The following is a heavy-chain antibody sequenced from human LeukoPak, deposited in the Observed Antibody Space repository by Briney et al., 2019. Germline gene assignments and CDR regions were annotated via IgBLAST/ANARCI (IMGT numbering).Heavy chain of an antibody. CDR2: ISSSGSTI. CDR3: ARETYYYDSSASRLLDY. V-gene: IGHV3-48*03. J-gene: IGHJ4*02. Sequence: GGSLRLSCAASGFTFSSYEMNWVRQAPGKGLEWVSYISSSGSTIYYADSVKSRFTISRDNAKNSLYLQMNSLRAEDTAVYYCARETYYYDSSASRLLDYWGQGTLVTVSS. CDR1: GFTFSSYE. D-gene: IGHD3-22*01.